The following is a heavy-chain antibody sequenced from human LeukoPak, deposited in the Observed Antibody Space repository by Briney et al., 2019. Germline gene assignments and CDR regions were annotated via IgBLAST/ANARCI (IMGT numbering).Heavy chain of an antibody. CDR1: GGTFSSYA. Sequence: SVKVSCKASGGTFSSYAISWVRQAPGQGLEWMGGIIPIFGTANYAQKFQGRVTITADESTSTAYVELSSLRSEDTAVYYCARDRGVVGATTVGFDYWGQRTLVTVSS. D-gene: IGHD1-26*01. CDR2: IIPIFGTA. J-gene: IGHJ4*02. CDR3: ARDRGVVGATTVGFDY. V-gene: IGHV1-69*13.